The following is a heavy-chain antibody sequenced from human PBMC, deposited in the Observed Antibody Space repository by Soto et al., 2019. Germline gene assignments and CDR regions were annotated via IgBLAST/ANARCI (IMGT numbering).Heavy chain of an antibody. CDR2: IDWDDDK. J-gene: IGHJ4*02. CDR3: ARTTRDTAMVIPYLIDY. Sequence: SGPTLVNPTQTLTLTCTFSGFSLSTTGMCVSWIRQPPGKALEWLALIDWDDDKYYSTSLKTRLTISKDTSKNQVVLTMTNMDPVDTATYYCARTTRDTAMVIPYLIDYWGQGTLVTVSS. D-gene: IGHD5-18*01. CDR1: GFSLSTTGMC. V-gene: IGHV2-70*01.